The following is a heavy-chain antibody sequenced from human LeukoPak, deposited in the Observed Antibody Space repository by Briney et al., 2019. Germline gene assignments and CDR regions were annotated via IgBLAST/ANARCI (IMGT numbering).Heavy chain of an antibody. CDR1: GDSISSYS. V-gene: IGHV4-34*01. J-gene: IGHJ6*03. Sequence: SETLSLTCTVSGDSISSYSWSWIRQPPGKGLEWIGEINHSGSTNYNPSLKSRVTISVDTSKNQFSLKLSSVTAADTAVYYCARGYCSGGSCYSYYYYNYMDVWGKGTTVTVSS. CDR3: ARGYCSGGSCYSYYYYNYMDV. CDR2: INHSGST. D-gene: IGHD2-15*01.